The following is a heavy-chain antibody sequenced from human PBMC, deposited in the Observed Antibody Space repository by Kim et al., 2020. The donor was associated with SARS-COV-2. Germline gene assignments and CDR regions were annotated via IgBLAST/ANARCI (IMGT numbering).Heavy chain of an antibody. V-gene: IGHV1-18*01. D-gene: IGHD3-10*01. Sequence: KRQGRVTMTTDTSTSTAYMELRSLRSDDTAVYYCARNLLLWFGELLLLDYWGQGTLVTVSS. CDR3: ARNLLLWFGELLLLDY. J-gene: IGHJ4*02.